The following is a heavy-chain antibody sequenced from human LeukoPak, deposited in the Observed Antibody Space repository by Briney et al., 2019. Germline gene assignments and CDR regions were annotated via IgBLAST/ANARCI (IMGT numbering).Heavy chain of an antibody. J-gene: IGHJ4*02. Sequence: PGRSLRLSCAASGFSFSDYYMSWIRQAPGKGLEWISYISTSSSYTDYADSLKGRFTISRDNAKNSLYLQMNSLRAEDTAVYYCASSSDSSGYYYFDYWGQGTLVTVSS. CDR3: ASSSDSSGYYYFDY. V-gene: IGHV3-11*06. D-gene: IGHD3-22*01. CDR1: GFSFSDYY. CDR2: ISTSSSYT.